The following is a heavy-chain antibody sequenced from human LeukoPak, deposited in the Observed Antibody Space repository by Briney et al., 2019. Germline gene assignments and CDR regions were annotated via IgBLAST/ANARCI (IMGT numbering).Heavy chain of an antibody. CDR3: ARVIYDFWSGYSPGYFDY. V-gene: IGHV3-30-3*01. J-gene: IGHJ4*02. Sequence: GGSLRLSCAASGFTFSSYAMHWVRQAPGKGLEWVAVISYDGSNKYYADSVKGRFTISRDNSKNTLYLQMNSLRAEDTAVYYCARVIYDFWSGYSPGYFDYWGQGTLVTVSS. D-gene: IGHD3-3*01. CDR2: ISYDGSNK. CDR1: GFTFSSYA.